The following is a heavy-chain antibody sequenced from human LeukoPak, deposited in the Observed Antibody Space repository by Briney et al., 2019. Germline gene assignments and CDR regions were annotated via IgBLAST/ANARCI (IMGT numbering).Heavy chain of an antibody. J-gene: IGHJ4*02. CDR2: IYYSGST. D-gene: IGHD3-10*01. CDR1: GGSISSGGYY. V-gene: IGHV4-31*03. CDR3: ARVRGSGSYYGGFIDY. Sequence: SETLSLTCTVSGGSISSGGYYWSWIRQHPGKRLEWIGYIYYSGSTYYNPSLKSRVTISVDTSKNQFSLKLSSVTAADTAVYYCARVRGSGSYYGGFIDYWGQGTLVTVSS.